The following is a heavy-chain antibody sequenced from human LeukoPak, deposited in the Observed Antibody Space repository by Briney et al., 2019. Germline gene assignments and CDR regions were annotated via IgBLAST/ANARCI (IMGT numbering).Heavy chain of an antibody. CDR3: AKDRDILRFLEWFDRLYYYYMDV. D-gene: IGHD3-3*01. J-gene: IGHJ6*03. CDR2: ITSGGGT. Sequence: GGSLRLSCAGSGFTFKNYAMTWVRQAPERGLEWVSSITSGGGTNYADSVKGRFTISRDNSKNTLYLQMNSLRAEDTAVYYCAKDRDILRFLEWFDRLYYYYMDVWGKGTTVTVSS. V-gene: IGHV3-23*01. CDR1: GFTFKNYA.